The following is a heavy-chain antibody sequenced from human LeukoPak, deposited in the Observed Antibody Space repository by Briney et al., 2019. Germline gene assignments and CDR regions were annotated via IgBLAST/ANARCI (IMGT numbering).Heavy chain of an antibody. J-gene: IGHJ4*02. CDR1: GFPFSSYA. CDR2: ISGSDGNT. V-gene: IGHV3-23*01. D-gene: IGHD4-17*01. Sequence: GGSLRLSCAASGFPFSSYAMSWVRQAPGKGLEWVSGISGSDGNTYYADSVKGRFTISRDNSKNTLSLQMNSLRAEDTAVYYCAKDLYGDYGDDYWGQGTLVIVSS. CDR3: AKDLYGDYGDDY.